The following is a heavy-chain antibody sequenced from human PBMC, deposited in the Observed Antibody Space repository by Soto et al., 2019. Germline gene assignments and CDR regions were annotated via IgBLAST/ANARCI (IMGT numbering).Heavy chain of an antibody. Sequence: QVRLQESGPGLVKPSGTLSLTCDVSGDSISSINWWIWVRQPPGKGLQWIGEVYHTGTTNYNPSLKSRVTISVDKSQNHFSLNVTSVTAADTAVYYCARSSGLFAISLLDTWGQGALVTVSS. CDR1: GDSISSINW. J-gene: IGHJ5*01. CDR3: ARSSGLFAISLLDT. CDR2: VYHTGTT. V-gene: IGHV4-4*02. D-gene: IGHD2-8*01.